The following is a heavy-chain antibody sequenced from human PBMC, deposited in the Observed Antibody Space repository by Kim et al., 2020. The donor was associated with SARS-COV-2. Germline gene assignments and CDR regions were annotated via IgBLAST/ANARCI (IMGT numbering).Heavy chain of an antibody. CDR2: ISYDGSNK. D-gene: IGHD3-10*01. CDR3: ASPKSGLEYYFDY. Sequence: GGSLRLSCAASGFTFSSYAMHWVRQAPGKGLEWVAVISYDGSNKYYADSVKGRFTISRDNSKNTLYLQMNSLRAEDTAVYYCASPKSGLEYYFDYWGQGT. J-gene: IGHJ4*02. V-gene: IGHV3-30*04. CDR1: GFTFSSYA.